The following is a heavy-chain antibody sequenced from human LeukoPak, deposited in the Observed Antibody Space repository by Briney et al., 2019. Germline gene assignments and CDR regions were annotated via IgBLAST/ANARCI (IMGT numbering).Heavy chain of an antibody. D-gene: IGHD4-23*01. J-gene: IGHJ6*02. Sequence: GGSLRLSCTAYGFTFGDYAMSWVRQAPGKGLEWVGFIRSKAYGATTEYAASVKGRFTISRDDSKSIAYMQMNSLKTEDTAVYYCTGNGGNSGRGWDGMDVWGQGTTVTVSS. V-gene: IGHV3-49*04. CDR3: TGNGGNSGRGWDGMDV. CDR2: IRSKAYGATT. CDR1: GFTFGDYA.